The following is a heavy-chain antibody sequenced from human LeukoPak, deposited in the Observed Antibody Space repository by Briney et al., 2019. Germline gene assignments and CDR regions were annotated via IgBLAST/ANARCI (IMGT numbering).Heavy chain of an antibody. CDR3: ASRWYTSGWYFHR. J-gene: IGHJ1*01. CDR1: GFTFSSYA. CDR2: ISGSGDNT. D-gene: IGHD6-19*01. V-gene: IGHV3-23*01. Sequence: GGSLRLSCAASGFTFSSYAMSWVRQAPGKGLEWVSAISGSGDNTYYADSVKGRFTIPRDNSKDTLYLQMNSLRAEDTAVYYCASRWYTSGWYFHRWGQGTLATVSS.